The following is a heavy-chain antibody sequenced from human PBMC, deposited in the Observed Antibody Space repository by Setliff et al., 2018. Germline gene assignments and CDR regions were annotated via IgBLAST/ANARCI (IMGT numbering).Heavy chain of an antibody. CDR2: IIPIFGTA. CDR3: ARDQGGDYYDSSGYTTPFDY. D-gene: IGHD3-22*01. J-gene: IGHJ4*02. CDR1: GGTFSSYA. V-gene: IGHV1-69*13. Sequence: SVKVSCKASGGTFSSYAISWVRQAPGQGLEWMGGIIPIFGTANYAQKFQGRVTITADESTSTAYMELRSLRSDDTAVYYCARDQGGDYYDSSGYTTPFDYWGQGTLVTVSS.